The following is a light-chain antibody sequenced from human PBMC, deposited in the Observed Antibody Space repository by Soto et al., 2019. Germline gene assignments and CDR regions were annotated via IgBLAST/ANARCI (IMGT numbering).Light chain of an antibody. CDR2: AAS. Sequence: DIQMTQSPSSLSASVGDRVTITCRASQSISSYLNWYQQKPGKAPKLLIYAASSLQSGVPSRFSGSGSGTEFTLTISSLQPDDFETYYCQHYNSYSEAFGQGTKVDI. CDR3: QHYNSYSEA. V-gene: IGKV1-39*01. J-gene: IGKJ1*01. CDR1: QSISSY.